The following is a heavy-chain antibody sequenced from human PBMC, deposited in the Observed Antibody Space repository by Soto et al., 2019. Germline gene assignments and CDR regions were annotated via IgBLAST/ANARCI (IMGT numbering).Heavy chain of an antibody. CDR3: AKEPRSLEYFQH. CDR2: ISYDGSNK. Sequence: QVQLVESGGGVVQPGRSLRLSCAASGFTFSSYGMHWVRQAPGKGLEWVAVISYDGSNKYYADSVKGRFTISRDNSKNALYLEMNSLRAEETAVYYCAKEPRSLEYFQHWGQGTLVTVSS. J-gene: IGHJ1*01. CDR1: GFTFSSYG. V-gene: IGHV3-30*18.